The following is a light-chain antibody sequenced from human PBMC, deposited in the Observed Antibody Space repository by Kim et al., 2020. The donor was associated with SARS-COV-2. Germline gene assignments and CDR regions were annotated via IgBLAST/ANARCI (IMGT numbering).Light chain of an antibody. CDR1: QSVTNY. V-gene: IGKV3-11*01. J-gene: IGKJ4*01. CDR2: AAS. Sequence: EIVLTQSPATLSLSPGERATLSCRASQSVTNYLAWYQQKPGQAPRLLISAASTRATGIPARFSGSGSGTDFTLTISSLEPEDFAVYYCQQRYNGLTFGGGTKVDIK. CDR3: QQRYNGLT.